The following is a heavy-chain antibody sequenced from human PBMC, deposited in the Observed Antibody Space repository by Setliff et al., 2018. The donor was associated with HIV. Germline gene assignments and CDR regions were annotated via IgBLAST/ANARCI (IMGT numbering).Heavy chain of an antibody. CDR3: ARVGLPYNSGRLDQ. CDR2: IFHSGSP. CDR1: GGSIISSHW. V-gene: IGHV4-4*02. J-gene: IGHJ4*02. Sequence: SETLSLTCTVSGGSIISSHWWSWVRQPPGKGLEWIGEIFHSGSPNYNPSLKSRPTISVDKSKNQFSLKLTSVTAADTAVYYCARVGLPYNSGRLDQWGQGSLVTVSS. D-gene: IGHD5-18*01.